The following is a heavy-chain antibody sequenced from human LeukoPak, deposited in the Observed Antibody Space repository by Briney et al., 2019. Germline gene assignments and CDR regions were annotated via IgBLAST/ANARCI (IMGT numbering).Heavy chain of an antibody. V-gene: IGHV3-23*01. Sequence: GGSLRLSCAASGFTFSTFAMIWVRQPPGKGLEWVSSIFPSGGEIHYADSVRGRFTISRDNSKSTLSLQMNSLRAEDTAVYYCARDTAAALTYYYYYYMDVWGKGTTVTISS. D-gene: IGHD6-13*01. CDR2: IFPSGGEI. CDR3: ARDTAAALTYYYYYYMDV. CDR1: GFTFSTFA. J-gene: IGHJ6*03.